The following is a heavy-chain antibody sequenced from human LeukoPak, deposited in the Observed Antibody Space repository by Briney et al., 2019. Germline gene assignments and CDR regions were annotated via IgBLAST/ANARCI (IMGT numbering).Heavy chain of an antibody. CDR2: IWNGGNKT. CDR1: GFNFSVYD. Sequence: GKSLRLSCVASGFNFSVYDMYWVRQAPGKGLERVALIWNGGNKTYHADSVKGRFSISRDNSKNTLYLQINSLRVEDTAVYYCTRDLMDYDVSTGLHHYYMDVWGQGTTVTVSS. D-gene: IGHD3-9*01. CDR3: TRDLMDYDVSTGLHHYYMDV. V-gene: IGHV3-33*07. J-gene: IGHJ6*02.